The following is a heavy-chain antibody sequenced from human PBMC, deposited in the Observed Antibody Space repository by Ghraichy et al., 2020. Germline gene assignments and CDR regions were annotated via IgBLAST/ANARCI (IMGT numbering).Heavy chain of an antibody. CDR1: GFTVSSNY. J-gene: IGHJ6*03. Sequence: GGSLRLSCAASGFTVSSNYMSWVRQAPGKGLEWVSVIYSGGSIYYADSVKGRFTISRDISNNTLFLQMNSLSAEDTAVYYGASSLRPHYYYYMDVWGKGTTVTVSS. CDR3: ASSLRPHYYYYMDV. V-gene: IGHV3-53*01. CDR2: IYSGGSI. D-gene: IGHD5/OR15-5a*01.